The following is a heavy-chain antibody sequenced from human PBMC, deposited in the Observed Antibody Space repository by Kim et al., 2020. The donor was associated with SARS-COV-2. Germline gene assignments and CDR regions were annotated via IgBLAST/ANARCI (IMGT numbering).Heavy chain of an antibody. CDR2: NYYTRIT. J-gene: IGHJ3*01. V-gene: IGHV4-30-4*01. D-gene: IGHD1-1*01. CDR1: GGDISSDDYY. CDR3: AQLGRDTNTTRAFDF. Sequence: SETLSLTCTVSGGDISSDDYYWSCIRQAPGMGWVGIVNNYYTRITDYTPSLKSPVIISADMSKNQFSLHLSSATAADTSYCYCAQLGRDTNTTRAFDFWG.